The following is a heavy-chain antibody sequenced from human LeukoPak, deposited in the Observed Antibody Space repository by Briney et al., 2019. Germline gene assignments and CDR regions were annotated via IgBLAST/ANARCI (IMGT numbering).Heavy chain of an antibody. J-gene: IGHJ4*02. CDR1: GFTFSDYS. D-gene: IGHD6-13*01. CDR2: ISGDSRYI. V-gene: IGHV3-21*06. CDR3: ARGPFSSSWSEFDY. Sequence: PGGSLRLSCAASGFTFSDYSLNWARQAPGKGLEWVSCISGDSRYIYYADSLKGRSTISRDNAQNSLYLHMNNLRAEDTAVYYCARGPFSSSWSEFDYWGQGTLVTVSS.